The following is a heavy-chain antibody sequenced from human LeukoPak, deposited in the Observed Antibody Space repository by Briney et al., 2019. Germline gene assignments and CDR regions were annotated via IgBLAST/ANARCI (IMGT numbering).Heavy chain of an antibody. CDR2: IYTTGST. V-gene: IGHV4-4*07. CDR1: GGSISSYY. J-gene: IGHJ4*02. CDR3: ARDVRGWSGFDY. Sequence: SETLSLTCTVSGGSISSYYWSWIRQPAGKGLEWIGRIYTTGSTDYNPPLKSRVTMSVDTSKNQFSLNLSSVTAADTAVYYCARDVRGWSGFDYWGQGTLVTVSS. D-gene: IGHD3-3*01.